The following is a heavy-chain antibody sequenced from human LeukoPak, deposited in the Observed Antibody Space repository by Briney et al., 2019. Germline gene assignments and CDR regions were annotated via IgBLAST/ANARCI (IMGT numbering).Heavy chain of an antibody. V-gene: IGHV3-30*04. J-gene: IGHJ3*02. CDR2: ISYDGSNE. CDR3: AREDTYIKGCAFDI. D-gene: IGHD4-11*01. Sequence: AGGSLRLSCAASGFIFSSFAMHWVRQAPGKGLEWVAVISYDGSNENYADSVKGRFTISRDNSKTMLYLQMNSLRAEDTAVYYCAREDTYIKGCAFDIWGQGTMVTVSS. CDR1: GFIFSSFA.